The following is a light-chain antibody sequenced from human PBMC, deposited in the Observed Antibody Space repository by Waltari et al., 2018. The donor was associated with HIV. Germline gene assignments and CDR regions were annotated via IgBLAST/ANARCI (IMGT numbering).Light chain of an antibody. J-gene: IGKJ4*01. CDR3: QQRSNWPSLT. CDR2: DAS. CDR1: QSVSRY. Sequence: EIVLTQSPATLSLSPGERATLSCRASQSVSRYLDWYQQKPGQAPRLLIYDASNRATGIPDRFSGSGSGTDFTLTISSLEPEDFAVYYCQQRSNWPSLTFGGGTKVEIK. V-gene: IGKV3-11*01.